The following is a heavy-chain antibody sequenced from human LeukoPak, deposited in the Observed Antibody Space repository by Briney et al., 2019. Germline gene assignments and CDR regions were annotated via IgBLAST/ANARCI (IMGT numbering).Heavy chain of an antibody. CDR1: GFTVSSNY. Sequence: VGSLRLSCAASGFTVSSNYMSWVRQAPGKGLEWVSVIYSGGSTYYADSVKGRFTISRDNSKNTLYLQMNSLRAEDTAVYYCARDAPRLGYDYWGQGTLVTVSS. CDR2: IYSGGST. V-gene: IGHV3-53*01. J-gene: IGHJ4*02. D-gene: IGHD3-16*01. CDR3: ARDAPRLGYDY.